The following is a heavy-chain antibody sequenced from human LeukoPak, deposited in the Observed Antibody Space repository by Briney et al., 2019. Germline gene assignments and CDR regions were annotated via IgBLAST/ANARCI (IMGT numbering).Heavy chain of an antibody. V-gene: IGHV3-23*01. J-gene: IGHJ4*02. CDR1: GFTFSSYG. D-gene: IGHD3-22*01. CDR2: ISGSGGST. CDR3: AKSPYYYDSSGYFDY. Sequence: GGSLRLSCAASGFTFSSYGMSWVRQAPGKGLEWVSAISGSGGSTYYADSVKGRFTISRDNSKNTLYLQMNSLRAEDTAVYYCAKSPYYYDSSGYFDYWGQGTLVTVSS.